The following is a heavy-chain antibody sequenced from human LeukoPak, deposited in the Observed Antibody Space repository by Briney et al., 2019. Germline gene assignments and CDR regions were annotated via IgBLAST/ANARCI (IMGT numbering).Heavy chain of an antibody. Sequence: SETLSLTCTVSGGSISSGSYYWSWIRQPAGKGLEWIGSIYHSGSTYYNPSLKSRVTISVDMSKNQFSLKLSSVTAADTAVYYCARDLYRAYYYDSSGYYLDDYWGQGTLVTVSS. V-gene: IGHV4-39*07. CDR2: IYHSGST. D-gene: IGHD3-22*01. J-gene: IGHJ4*02. CDR1: GGSISSGSYY. CDR3: ARDLYRAYYYDSSGYYLDDY.